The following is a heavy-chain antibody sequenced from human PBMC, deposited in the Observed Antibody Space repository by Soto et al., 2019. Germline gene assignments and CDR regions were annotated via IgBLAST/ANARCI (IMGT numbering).Heavy chain of an antibody. CDR3: AREGAGEAAAGRRDYYYGTDV. V-gene: IGHV1-46*01. CDR2: INPSGGST. Sequence: ASVKVSCKASGYTFTSNYMHWVRQAPGQGLEWMGIINPSGGSTSYAQKFQGRVTMTRDTSTSTVYMELSSLRSEDTAVYYCAREGAGEAAAGRRDYYYGTDVWGQGTTVTVSS. D-gene: IGHD6-13*01. J-gene: IGHJ6*02. CDR1: GYTFTSNY.